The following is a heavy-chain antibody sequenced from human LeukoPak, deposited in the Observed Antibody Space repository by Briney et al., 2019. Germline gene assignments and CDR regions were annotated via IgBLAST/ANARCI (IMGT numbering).Heavy chain of an antibody. V-gene: IGHV3-48*03. CDR3: ARAFLTGYPAYFDY. D-gene: IGHD3-9*01. Sequence: GGSLRLSCAASGFTFSNYEMNWVRQAPGKGLEWVSYISSSGSTIYYADSVKGRFTISRDNAKNSLYLQMNSLRAEDTAVYYCARAFLTGYPAYFDYWGQGTLVTVSS. CDR2: ISSSGSTI. J-gene: IGHJ4*02. CDR1: GFTFSNYE.